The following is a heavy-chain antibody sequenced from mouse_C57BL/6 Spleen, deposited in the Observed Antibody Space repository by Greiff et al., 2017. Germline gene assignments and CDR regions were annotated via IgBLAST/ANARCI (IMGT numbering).Heavy chain of an antibody. Sequence: EVKLVESGGGLVKPGGSLKLSCAASGFTFSSYTMSWVRQTPEKRLEWVATISGGGGNTYYPDSVKGRFTISRDNAKNTLYLQMSSLRSEDTAVYYCARYPSYGSSYIDYWGQGTTLTVSS. V-gene: IGHV5-9*04. J-gene: IGHJ2*01. CDR3: ARYPSYGSSYIDY. CDR1: GFTFSSYT. CDR2: ISGGGGNT. D-gene: IGHD1-1*01.